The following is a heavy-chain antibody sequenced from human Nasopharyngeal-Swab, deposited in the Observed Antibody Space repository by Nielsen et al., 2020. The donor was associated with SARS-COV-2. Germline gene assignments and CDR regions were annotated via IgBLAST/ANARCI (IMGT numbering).Heavy chain of an antibody. V-gene: IGHV4-61*02. CDR3: ARGSRGYYFDY. CDR1: GGSISSGSYY. CDR2: IYTSGGT. J-gene: IGHJ4*02. D-gene: IGHD2-15*01. Sequence: SETLSLTCTVSGGSISSGSYYWSWIRQPAGKGLEWIGRIYTSGGTNYNPSLKSRVTISVDTSKNQFSLKLSSVTAADTAVYYCARGSRGYYFDYWGQGTLVTVSS.